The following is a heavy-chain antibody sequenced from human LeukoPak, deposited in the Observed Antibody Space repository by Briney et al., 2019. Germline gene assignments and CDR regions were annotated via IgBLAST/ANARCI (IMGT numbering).Heavy chain of an antibody. CDR3: AREVSGYDFGY. Sequence: PGGSLRLSCAASGFTFSSYEMNWVRQAPGKGLEWVSYISSSGSTIYYADSVRGRFTISRDNAKNSLYLQMNSLRAEDTAVYYRAREVSGYDFGYWGQGTLVTVSS. D-gene: IGHD5-12*01. J-gene: IGHJ4*02. CDR1: GFTFSSYE. V-gene: IGHV3-48*03. CDR2: ISSSGSTI.